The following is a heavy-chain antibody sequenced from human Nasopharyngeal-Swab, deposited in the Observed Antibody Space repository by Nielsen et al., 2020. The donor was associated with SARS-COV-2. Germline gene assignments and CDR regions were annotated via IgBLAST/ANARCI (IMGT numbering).Heavy chain of an antibody. CDR1: GYTFTSYG. J-gene: IGHJ6*03. CDR3: ARVIVVVPAAILSGVYYYYMDV. Sequence: ASVKVSCKASGYTFTSYGISWVRQAPGQGLEWMGWISAYNGNNNYAQKLQGRVTMTTDTSTSTAYMELRSLRSDDTAVYYCARVIVVVPAAILSGVYYYYMDVWGKGTTVTVSS. CDR2: ISAYNGNN. D-gene: IGHD2-2*02. V-gene: IGHV1-18*01.